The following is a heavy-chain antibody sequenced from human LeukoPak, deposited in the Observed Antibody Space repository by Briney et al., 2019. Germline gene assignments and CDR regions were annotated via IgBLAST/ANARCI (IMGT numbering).Heavy chain of an antibody. J-gene: IGHJ6*03. Sequence: PSETLSLTCTVSGDSISTYYWSWIRQPAGKGLEWIGRIYTSGSTNYNPSLKSRVTISVDTSKNQFSLKLSSVTAADTAVYYCAREPRGAAAGTFVYYYYYYMDVWGKGTTVTISS. CDR3: AREPRGAAAGTFVYYYYYYMDV. CDR2: IYTSGST. D-gene: IGHD6-13*01. V-gene: IGHV4-4*07. CDR1: GDSISTYY.